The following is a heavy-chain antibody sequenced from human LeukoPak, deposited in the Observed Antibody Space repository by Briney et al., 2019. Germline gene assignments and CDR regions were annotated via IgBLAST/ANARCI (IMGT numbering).Heavy chain of an antibody. CDR2: ITSNGGTT. V-gene: IGHV3-64*01. CDR3: ARGIRWASDY. Sequence: GGSLRLSCAASGFTFSSYGMVWVRQAPGKGLEYVSGITSNGGTTYYGNSVKGRFTISRDNSKDALYLQMGSLRSEDMAVYYCARGIRWASDYWGQGTLVTVAS. CDR1: GFTFSSYG. J-gene: IGHJ4*02. D-gene: IGHD4-23*01.